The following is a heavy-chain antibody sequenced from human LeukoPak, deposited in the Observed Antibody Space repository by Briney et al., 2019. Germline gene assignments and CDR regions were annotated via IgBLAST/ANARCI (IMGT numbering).Heavy chain of an antibody. CDR3: ASSPLTSSIAAVDY. V-gene: IGHV4-39*01. J-gene: IGHJ4*02. CDR2: FDYRGRT. D-gene: IGHD6-13*01. CDR1: GGSISSGSHY. Sequence: PSEALSLTCTVSGGSISSGSHYWGWIRQPPGKGLEWIGSFDYRGRTYYNPSLKSRVTIFVDTSKNQCSLKVSSVTAADTAVYYCASSPLTSSIAAVDYWGQGTLVTVSS.